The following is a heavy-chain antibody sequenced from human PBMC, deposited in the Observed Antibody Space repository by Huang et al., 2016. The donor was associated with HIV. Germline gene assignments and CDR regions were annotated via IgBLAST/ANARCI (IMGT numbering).Heavy chain of an antibody. V-gene: IGHV4-39*01. J-gene: IGHJ4*02. Sequence: QLQLQESGPGLVKPSETLSLTCTVSGGSISRSSYYWGWIRQPPGKGLEWIGTIYYSWSTYYNPSLKGRVTISVDTSKNQFSLKLSSVTAADTAGYYCARHDRWAMVRGVPQWGFDYWGQGTLVTVSS. CDR3: ARHDRWAMVRGVPQWGFDY. CDR2: IYYSWST. CDR1: GGSISRSSYY. D-gene: IGHD3-10*01.